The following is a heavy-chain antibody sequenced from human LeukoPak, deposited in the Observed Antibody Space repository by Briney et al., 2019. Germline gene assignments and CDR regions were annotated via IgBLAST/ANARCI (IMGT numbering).Heavy chain of an antibody. V-gene: IGHV3-13*04. CDR1: GFTFRSFD. Sequence: GGPLRLSCAASGFTFRSFDIHWVRRAAGKGLEWVSGIGASGDTYYPGSVKGRFTISRENAKNSLYLQMNSLRAGDTAVYYCVRGGSYYYFDYWGQGTLVTVSS. D-gene: IGHD1-26*01. CDR2: IGASGDT. J-gene: IGHJ4*02. CDR3: VRGGSYYYFDY.